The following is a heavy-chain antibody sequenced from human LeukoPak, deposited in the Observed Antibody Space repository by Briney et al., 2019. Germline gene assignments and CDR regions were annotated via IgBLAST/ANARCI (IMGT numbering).Heavy chain of an antibody. V-gene: IGHV3-53*01. CDR2: IYSDKT. CDR1: GFTVSSNS. J-gene: IGHJ4*02. D-gene: IGHD4/OR15-4a*01. CDR3: ARRAGAYSHPYDY. Sequence: GGSLRLSCTVSGFTVSSNSMSWVRQAPGKGLEWVSFIYSDKTHYSDSVKGRFTISRDNAKNTLYLQMNSLRAEDTAVYYCARRAGAYSHPYDYWGQGTLVTVSS.